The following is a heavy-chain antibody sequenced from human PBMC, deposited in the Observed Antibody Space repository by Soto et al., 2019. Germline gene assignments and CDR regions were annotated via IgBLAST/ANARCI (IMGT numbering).Heavy chain of an antibody. J-gene: IGHJ5*02. V-gene: IGHV4-61*01. CDR3: AGDWGLYWFDP. CDR2: IYGSGNT. Sequence: PSETLSLTCTVSGTSLNSGTNYWNWVRQPPGKALEWIGYIYGSGNTKYNPSLKSRVTISQDTSKNQVSLKMNSVTATDTAMYYCAGDWGLYWFDPWGQGILVTV. D-gene: IGHD7-27*01. CDR1: GTSLNSGTNY.